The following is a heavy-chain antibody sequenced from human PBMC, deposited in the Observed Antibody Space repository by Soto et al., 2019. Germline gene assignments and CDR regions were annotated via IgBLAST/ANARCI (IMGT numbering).Heavy chain of an antibody. CDR2: ISAYNGNT. Sequence: GASVKVSCKASGYTFTSYGISWVRQAPGQGLEWMGWISAYNGNTNYAQKLQGRVTMTTDTSTSTAYMELRSLRSDDTAVYYCARSGFWSGYYTTTKDAFDIWGQGTMVTVSS. CDR1: GYTFTSYG. J-gene: IGHJ3*02. V-gene: IGHV1-18*01. CDR3: ARSGFWSGYYTTTKDAFDI. D-gene: IGHD3-3*01.